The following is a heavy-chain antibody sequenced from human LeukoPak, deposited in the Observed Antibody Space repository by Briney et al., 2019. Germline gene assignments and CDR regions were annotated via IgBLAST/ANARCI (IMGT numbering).Heavy chain of an antibody. CDR1: GFMFNSAW. J-gene: IGHJ5*02. Sequence: GGSLRLSCAASGFMFNSAWMSWVRQPPGKGPEWVGRIKSKTDDGTTDYAAPVKGRFTISRDDSRNILYLQMSGLKTEDTAIYYCARLQDWFGPWGQGTLVTVSS. CDR2: IKSKTDDGTT. CDR3: ARLQDWFGP. D-gene: IGHD3-16*01. V-gene: IGHV3-15*01.